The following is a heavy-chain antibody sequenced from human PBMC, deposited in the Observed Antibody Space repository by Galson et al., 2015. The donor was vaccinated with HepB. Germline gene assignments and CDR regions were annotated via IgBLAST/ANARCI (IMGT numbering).Heavy chain of an antibody. J-gene: IGHJ2*01. CDR2: FDPEDGET. V-gene: IGHV1-24*01. CDR1: GYTLTELS. CDR3: ANSRRDSSGWPDYIWYFDL. Sequence: SVKVSCKVSGYTLTELSMHWVRQAPGKGLEWMGGFDPEDGETIYAQKFQGRVTMTEDTSTDTAYMELSSLRSEDTAVYYCANSRRDSSGWPDYIWYFDLWGRGTLVTVSS. D-gene: IGHD6-19*01.